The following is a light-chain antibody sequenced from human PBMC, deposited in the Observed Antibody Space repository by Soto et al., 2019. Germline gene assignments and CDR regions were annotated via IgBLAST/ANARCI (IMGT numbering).Light chain of an antibody. V-gene: IGKV3-11*01. CDR3: QQHSHWPPWT. Sequence: EVVLTQSPATLSLSPGERATLSCRVSDTFRTIVDSYHQKPCQPPRLLIYRAPNRATGIPARFSGSGSWTDFTLTISNLEPEDFAVYYCQQHSHWPPWTSGQGTKVDIK. CDR1: DTFRTI. J-gene: IGKJ1*01. CDR2: RAP.